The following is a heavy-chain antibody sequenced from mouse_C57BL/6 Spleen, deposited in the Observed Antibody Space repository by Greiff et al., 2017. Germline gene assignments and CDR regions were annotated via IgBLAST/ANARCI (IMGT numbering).Heavy chain of an antibody. V-gene: IGHV1-59*01. J-gene: IGHJ3*01. D-gene: IGHD2-1*01. CDR2: IDPSDSYT. Sequence: QVQLQQPGAELVRPGTSVKLSCKASGYTFTSYWMHWVKQRPGQGLEWIGVIDPSDSYTNYNQKFKGKATFTVDTSSSTAYMQLSSLTSEDSAVYYCANYGNYAWFAYWGQGTLVTVSA. CDR1: GYTFTSYW. CDR3: ANYGNYAWFAY.